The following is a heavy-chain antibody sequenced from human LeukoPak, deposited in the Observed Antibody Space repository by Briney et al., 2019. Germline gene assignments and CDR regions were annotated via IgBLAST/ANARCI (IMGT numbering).Heavy chain of an antibody. CDR3: ARVLLGLDY. CDR1: GFTFSSFA. Sequence: GRSLRLSCAASGFTFSSFAMHWVRKAPGKGLEWVAVISYDGSNKYYADSVKGRFTISRDNSKNTLYLQMNSLRAEDTAVYYCARVLLGLDYWGQGTLVTVSS. V-gene: IGHV3-30-3*01. D-gene: IGHD3-16*01. CDR2: ISYDGSNK. J-gene: IGHJ4*02.